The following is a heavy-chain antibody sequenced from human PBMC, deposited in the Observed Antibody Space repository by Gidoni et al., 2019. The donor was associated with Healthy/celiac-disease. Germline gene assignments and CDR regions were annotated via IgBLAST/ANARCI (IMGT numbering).Heavy chain of an antibody. CDR2: INHSGST. J-gene: IGHJ6*02. V-gene: IGHV4-34*01. CDR1: GGSFSGYY. CDR3: ARLGYCSGGSCYWHYYYYYGMDV. D-gene: IGHD2-15*01. Sequence: QVQLQQWGAGLLKPSETLSLTCAVYGGSFSGYYWSWIRQPPGKGLEWIGEINHSGSTNYNPSRKSRVTISVDTSKNQFSLKLSSVTAADTAVYYCARLGYCSGGSCYWHYYYYYGMDVWGQGTTVTVSS.